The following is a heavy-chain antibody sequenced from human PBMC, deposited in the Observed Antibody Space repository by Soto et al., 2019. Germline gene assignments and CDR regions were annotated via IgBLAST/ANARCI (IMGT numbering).Heavy chain of an antibody. CDR1: GGSFSGYY. CDR2: INHSGST. CDR3: ARGQRDYYGSGSSHYYYYGMNV. D-gene: IGHD3-10*01. V-gene: IGHV4-34*01. J-gene: IGHJ6*02. Sequence: SETLSLTCAVYGGSFSGYYWSWIRQPPGKGLEWIGEINHSGSTNYNPSLKSRVTISVDTSKNQFSLKLSSVTAADTAVYYCARGQRDYYGSGSSHYYYYGMNVWPQGTTVTFSS.